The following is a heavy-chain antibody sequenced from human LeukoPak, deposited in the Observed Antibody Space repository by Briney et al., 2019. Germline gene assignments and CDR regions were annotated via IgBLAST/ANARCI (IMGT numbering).Heavy chain of an antibody. CDR2: FTPIFGTA. CDR3: AREWGLESSGYYYAY. Sequence: ASVKVSCKASGGTFSRLTISWVRQAPGQGFEWMGGFTPIFGTANSAQKFQGRVSITADESTSTAFMELSSLRSEDTAVYYCAREWGLESSGYYYAYWGQGTLVTVSS. CDR1: GGTFSRLT. V-gene: IGHV1-69*01. J-gene: IGHJ4*02. D-gene: IGHD3-22*01.